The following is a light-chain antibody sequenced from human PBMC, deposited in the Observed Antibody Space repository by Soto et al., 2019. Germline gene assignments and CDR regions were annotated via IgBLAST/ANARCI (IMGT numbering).Light chain of an antibody. V-gene: IGKV1-33*01. J-gene: IGKJ2*01. CDR1: RDISKY. CDR2: DAS. CDR3: QQYDDFPPN. Sequence: DIQMTQSPSSLSASVGDRVTITCQASRDISKYLNWYQQKPGKAPKLLIYDASNLETGVPSRFSGSGSGTDFTFTISSLQPEDIATYYCQQYDDFPPNFGQGTKLEIK.